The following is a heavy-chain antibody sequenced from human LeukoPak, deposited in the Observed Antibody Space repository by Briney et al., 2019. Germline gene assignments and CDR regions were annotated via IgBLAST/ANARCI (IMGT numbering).Heavy chain of an antibody. Sequence: PSETLSLTCTVYGGSFSGYYWSWIRQPPGKGLEWIGEINHSGSTNYNPSLKSRVTISVDTSKNQFSLKLSSVTAADTAVYYCARGRPRAPIMVYASPQFDYWGQGTLVTVSS. CDR1: GGSFSGYY. V-gene: IGHV4-34*01. CDR3: ARGRPRAPIMVYASPQFDY. J-gene: IGHJ4*02. CDR2: INHSGST. D-gene: IGHD2-8*01.